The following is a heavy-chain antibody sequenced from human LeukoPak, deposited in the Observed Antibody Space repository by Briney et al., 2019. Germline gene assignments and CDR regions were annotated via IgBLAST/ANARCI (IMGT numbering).Heavy chain of an antibody. CDR1: GFTFSNTW. CDR3: ARDMKGNLDY. D-gene: IGHD3-16*01. V-gene: IGHV3-7*01. CDR2: INQDGGTR. Sequence: GGSLILSCAASGFTFSNTWMAWVRQAPGKGLEWVANINQDGGTRQYADSVRGRFTISRDNAKNSLYLEMNSLRAEDTGLYHCARDMKGNLDYWGQGTMVTVSS. J-gene: IGHJ4*02.